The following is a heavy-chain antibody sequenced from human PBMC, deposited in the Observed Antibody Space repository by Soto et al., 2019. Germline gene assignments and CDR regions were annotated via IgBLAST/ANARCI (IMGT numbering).Heavy chain of an antibody. CDR2: ISSSSSYI. CDR1: GFTFSSYS. J-gene: IGHJ4*02. CDR3: ARGDVLRFLEWLLLPTTLFDY. D-gene: IGHD3-3*01. Sequence: EVQLVESGGGLVKPGGSLRLSCAASGFTFSSYSMNWVRQAPGKGLEWVSSISSSSSYIYYADSVKGRFTISRDNAKNSLYLKMNSLRAEDTAVYYCARGDVLRFLEWLLLPTTLFDYWGQGTLVTVSS. V-gene: IGHV3-21*01.